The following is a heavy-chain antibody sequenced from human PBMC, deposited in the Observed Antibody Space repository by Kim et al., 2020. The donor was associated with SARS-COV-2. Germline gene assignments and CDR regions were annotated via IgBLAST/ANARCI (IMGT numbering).Heavy chain of an antibody. J-gene: IGHJ3*02. CDR2: ISSSSSTI. CDR3: ARDWHPWEWLVHRGAFDI. V-gene: IGHV3-48*02. D-gene: IGHD6-19*01. CDR1: GFTFSSYS. Sequence: GGSLRLSCAASGFTFSSYSMNWVRQAPGKGLEWVSYISSSSSTIYYADSVKGRFTISRDNAKNSLYLQMNSLRDEDTAVYYCARDWHPWEWLVHRGAFDIWGQGTMVTVSS.